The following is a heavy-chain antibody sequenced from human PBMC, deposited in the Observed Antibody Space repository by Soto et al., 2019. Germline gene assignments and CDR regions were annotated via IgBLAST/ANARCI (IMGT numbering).Heavy chain of an antibody. Sequence: LSLTCALSWLSIGYENDSLSSLRQPPGKVLEWIGCIYNSGRAYDNPALESRVTLSIDKSTNVFSWRLTSVTAADTAFYYCARGVMPKSGRWSWFDPWGQGALVTVSS. CDR1: WLSIGYENDS. CDR2: IYNSGRA. V-gene: IGHV4-30-2*01. CDR3: ARGVMPKSGRWSWFDP. D-gene: IGHD6-13*01. J-gene: IGHJ5*02.